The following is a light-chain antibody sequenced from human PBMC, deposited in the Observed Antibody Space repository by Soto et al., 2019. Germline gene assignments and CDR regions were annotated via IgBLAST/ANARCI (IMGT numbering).Light chain of an antibody. J-gene: IGKJ3*01. Sequence: DVQLTQSPSSLSASVGDRVTLTCRASQTISFSLTWYQQKPGQAPTLLIYGASSLHSGVPSRFSGSRSGTDFTLTISSLQREDFATYYCQQTSTTPFTFGPGTKVDIK. CDR1: QTISFS. V-gene: IGKV1-39*01. CDR3: QQTSTTPFT. CDR2: GAS.